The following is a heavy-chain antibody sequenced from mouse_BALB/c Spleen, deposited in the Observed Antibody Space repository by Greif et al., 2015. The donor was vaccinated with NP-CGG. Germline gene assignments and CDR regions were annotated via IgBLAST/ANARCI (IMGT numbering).Heavy chain of an antibody. V-gene: IGHV1-69*02. J-gene: IGHJ2*01. CDR2: IDPSDSYT. Sequence: QVQLKESGAELVKPGASVKLSCKASGYTFTSYWMHWVKQRPGQGLEWIGEIDPSDSYTNYNQKFKGKATLTVDKSSSTAYMQLSSLTSEDSAVYYCARGGYDGYSLFDYWGQGTTLTVSS. CDR1: GYTFTSYW. CDR3: ARGGYDGYSLFDY. D-gene: IGHD2-3*01.